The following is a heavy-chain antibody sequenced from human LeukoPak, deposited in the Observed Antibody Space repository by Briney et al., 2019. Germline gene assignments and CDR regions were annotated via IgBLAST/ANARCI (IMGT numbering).Heavy chain of an antibody. Sequence: ASVKVSCKASGYTFTGHFVHWVRQAPGQGLEWMGWINPNSGGALHAQNLQGRVTMTRDTSISTAYMELSRLRSDDTAVYYCARALRTDILTTDYWGQGTLVTLSS. CDR2: INPNSGGA. CDR1: GYTFTGHF. J-gene: IGHJ4*02. D-gene: IGHD3-9*01. V-gene: IGHV1-2*02. CDR3: ARALRTDILTTDY.